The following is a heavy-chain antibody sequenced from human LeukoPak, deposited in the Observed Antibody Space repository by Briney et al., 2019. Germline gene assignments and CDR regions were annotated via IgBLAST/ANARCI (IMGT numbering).Heavy chain of an antibody. CDR3: ARERKYDSNFDY. J-gene: IGHJ4*02. CDR2: IKSDGSST. Sequence: GGSLRLSCAASGFTFSSYWMHWVRQAPGKGLVWVSRIKSDGSSTSYADSVKGRLTISRDNAKNTLYLQMNSLRAEDRAVYYCARERKYDSNFDYWGQGTLVTVSS. D-gene: IGHD1-1*01. V-gene: IGHV3-74*01. CDR1: GFTFSSYW.